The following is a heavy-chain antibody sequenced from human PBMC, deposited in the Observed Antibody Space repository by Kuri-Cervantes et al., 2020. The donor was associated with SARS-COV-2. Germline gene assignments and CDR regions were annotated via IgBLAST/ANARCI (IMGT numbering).Heavy chain of an antibody. CDR1: GFTFSNYA. Sequence: GESLKISCAASGFTFSNYAMNWVRQAPGKGLEWVSGISGSGGGTYYPDSVKGRFTISRDNSKNTLYLQLNSLRAEDTAVYYCAKDIGYSDNNGALAFDYWGRGTLVTVSS. V-gene: IGHV3-23*01. J-gene: IGHJ4*02. CDR3: AKDIGYSDNNGALAFDY. D-gene: IGHD3-22*01. CDR2: ISGSGGGT.